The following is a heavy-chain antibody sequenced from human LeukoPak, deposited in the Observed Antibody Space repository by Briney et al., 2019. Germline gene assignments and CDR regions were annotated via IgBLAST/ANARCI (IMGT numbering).Heavy chain of an antibody. J-gene: IGHJ4*02. Sequence: GGSLRLSCAASGFTFSSYGMHWVRQAPGKGLEWVAFIRYDGSNKYYADSVKGRFTISRDNPKNTLYLQMNSLRAEDTAVYYCAKDSSGGYGDYYLDYWGQGTLVTVSS. CDR3: AKDSSGGYGDYYLDY. V-gene: IGHV3-30*02. D-gene: IGHD4-17*01. CDR1: GFTFSSYG. CDR2: IRYDGSNK.